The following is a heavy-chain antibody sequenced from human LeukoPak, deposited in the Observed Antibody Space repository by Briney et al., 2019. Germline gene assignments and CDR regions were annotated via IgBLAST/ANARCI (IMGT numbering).Heavy chain of an antibody. J-gene: IGHJ4*02. V-gene: IGHV4-59*08. D-gene: IGHD4-23*01. CDR2: IYYSGST. CDR3: ARHYYGGNSAIDY. Sequence: SETLSLTGTVSGGSISSYYWSWIRQPPGKGLEWIGYIYYSGSTNYNPSLKSRVTISVDTFKNQFSLKLSSVTAADTAVYYCARHYYGGNSAIDYWGQGTLVTVSS. CDR1: GGSISSYY.